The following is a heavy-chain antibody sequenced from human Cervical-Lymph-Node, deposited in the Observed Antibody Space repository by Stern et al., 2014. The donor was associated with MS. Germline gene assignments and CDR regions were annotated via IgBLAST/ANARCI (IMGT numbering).Heavy chain of an antibody. Sequence: QLKLQESGPGLVKPSQTLSLTCTVSGASIASGGYYWTWIRQHPGKGLEWIGHSYYGESTYNPSLKSRVTISEDTSATQLSLSLSSVTAADTAVYYCARGGSKYGAEAFDIWGQGTMVTVS. CDR3: ARGGSKYGAEAFDI. D-gene: IGHD1-26*01. V-gene: IGHV4-31*03. CDR1: GASIASGGYY. J-gene: IGHJ3*02. CDR2: SYYGEST.